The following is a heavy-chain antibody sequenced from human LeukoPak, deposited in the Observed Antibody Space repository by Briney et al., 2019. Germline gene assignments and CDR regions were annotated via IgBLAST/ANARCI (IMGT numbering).Heavy chain of an antibody. J-gene: IGHJ4*02. CDR2: IIPIFGTA. CDR1: GGTFSSYA. CDR3: AGRWFRGRYYFDY. V-gene: IGHV1-69*13. Sequence: SVKVSCKASGGTFSSYAISWVRQAPGQGLEWMGGIIPIFGTANYAQKFQGRVAITADESTSTAYMELSSLRSEDTVVYYCAGRWFRGRYYFDYWGQGPLVTVSS. D-gene: IGHD2-15*01.